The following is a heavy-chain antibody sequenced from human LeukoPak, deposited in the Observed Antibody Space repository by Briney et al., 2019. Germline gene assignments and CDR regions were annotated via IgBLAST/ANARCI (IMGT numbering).Heavy chain of an antibody. Sequence: GGSLRLSCAASGFTFNNAWMSWVRQAPGKGLEWVANIKEDGSEKNYVDSVKGRFTISRDNAKNSLHLQMNSLRAEDTAVYYCARGGFRYGYWGQGTLVTVSA. V-gene: IGHV3-7*05. J-gene: IGHJ4*02. CDR2: IKEDGSEK. D-gene: IGHD5-18*01. CDR3: ARGGFRYGY. CDR1: GFTFNNAW.